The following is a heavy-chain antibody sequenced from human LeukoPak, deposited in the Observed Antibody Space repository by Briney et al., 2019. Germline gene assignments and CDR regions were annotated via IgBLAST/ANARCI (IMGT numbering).Heavy chain of an antibody. J-gene: IGHJ4*02. D-gene: IGHD2-15*01. CDR1: GGSISSYY. CDR2: ISISGGT. Sequence: SETLSLTCTVSGGSISSYYWNWIRQPAGKGLEWIGRISISGGTNYNPSLKSRVTISADKSKNQFSLKLSSVTAADTAVYYCARRSGGSYVYFDYWGQGTLVTVSS. V-gene: IGHV4-4*07. CDR3: ARRSGGSYVYFDY.